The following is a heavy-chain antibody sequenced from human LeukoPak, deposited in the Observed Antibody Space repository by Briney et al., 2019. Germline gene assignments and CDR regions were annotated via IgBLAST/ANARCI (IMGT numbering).Heavy chain of an antibody. CDR2: IKEDGSDT. D-gene: IGHD2-15*01. CDR1: GFTFSNYW. CDR3: AREFAVEVVYVRFYYGMDV. V-gene: IGHV3-7*01. Sequence: GGSLRLSCAASGFTFSNYWMTWVRQAPGKGLEWVANIKEDGSDTYYGDSVKGRFTISRENAKNSVYIQMNSLRAEDTAVYYCAREFAVEVVYVRFYYGMDVWGQGTTVTVSS. J-gene: IGHJ6*02.